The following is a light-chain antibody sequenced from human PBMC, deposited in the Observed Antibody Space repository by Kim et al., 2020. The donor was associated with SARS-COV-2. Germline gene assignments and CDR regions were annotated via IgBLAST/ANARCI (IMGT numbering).Light chain of an antibody. J-gene: IGLJ2*01. V-gene: IGLV3-25*03. CDR1: ALPKQY. CDR2: KDS. CDR3: QSADSSGTYGV. Sequence: SYELTQPPSVSVSPGQTARITCSGDALPKQYAYWYQQQPGQAPALVIYKDSERPSGIPERFSGSSSGTTVTLTISGVQAEDEADYYCQSADSSGTYGVFGGGTQLTVL.